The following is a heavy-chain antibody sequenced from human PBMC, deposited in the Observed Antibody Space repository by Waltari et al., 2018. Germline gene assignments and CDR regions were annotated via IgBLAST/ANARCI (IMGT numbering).Heavy chain of an antibody. V-gene: IGHV1-24*01. CDR3: ATVAGYFGGFDP. Sequence: QVQLVQSGAEVKKPGASVKVSCKVSGYPLTDLSMHWVRQAPGKGLEWMGGFDPEDGETSYAQKFQGRVTMTEDTSTDTAYMELSSLRSEDTAVYYCATVAGYFGGFDPWGQGTLVTVSS. CDR2: FDPEDGET. J-gene: IGHJ5*02. CDR1: GYPLTDLS. D-gene: IGHD3-16*01.